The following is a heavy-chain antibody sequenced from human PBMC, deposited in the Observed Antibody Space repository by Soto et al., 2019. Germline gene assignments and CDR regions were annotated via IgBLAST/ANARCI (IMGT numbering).Heavy chain of an antibody. CDR3: ARDTHSGYDCYYYGMDV. D-gene: IGHD5-12*01. CDR2: IIPIFGTA. V-gene: IGHV1-69*13. J-gene: IGHJ6*02. CDR1: GGTFSSCA. Sequence: ASVTVSCKDSGGTFSSCASSWVRHDPKQGLELMGGIIPIFGTANYAKKFQGRVTITADESTRTAYMELSSLRSEDTAVYYCARDTHSGYDCYYYGMDVWGQGTTVTVSS.